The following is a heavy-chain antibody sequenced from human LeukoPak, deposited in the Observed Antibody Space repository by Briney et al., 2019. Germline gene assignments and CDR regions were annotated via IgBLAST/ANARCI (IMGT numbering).Heavy chain of an antibody. Sequence: PGGSLRLSCAASGLTFSSYSMNWVRQAPGKGLEWVSSISSSSSYIYYADSVKGRFTISRDNAKNSLYLQMNSLRAEDTAVYYCARLSIAARQIDYWGQGTLVTVSS. J-gene: IGHJ4*02. D-gene: IGHD6-6*01. CDR1: GLTFSSYS. CDR3: ARLSIAARQIDY. V-gene: IGHV3-21*01. CDR2: ISSSSSYI.